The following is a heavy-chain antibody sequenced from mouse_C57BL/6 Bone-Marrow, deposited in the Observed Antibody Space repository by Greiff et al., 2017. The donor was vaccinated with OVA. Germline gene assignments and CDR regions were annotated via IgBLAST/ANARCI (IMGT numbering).Heavy chain of an antibody. J-gene: IGHJ1*03. Sequence: QVQLQQPGAELVKPGASVKLSCKASGYTFTSYWMHWVKQRPGQGLEWIGMIHPNSGSTNYNEKFKSKATLTVDKSSSTAYMQLSSLTSEDSAVYYCAMYNYGSRYWYFDVWGTGTTVTVSS. CDR1: GYTFTSYW. CDR3: AMYNYGSRYWYFDV. D-gene: IGHD1-1*01. CDR2: IHPNSGST. V-gene: IGHV1-64*01.